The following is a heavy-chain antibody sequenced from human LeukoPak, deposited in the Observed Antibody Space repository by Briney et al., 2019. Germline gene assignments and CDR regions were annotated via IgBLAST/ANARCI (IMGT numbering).Heavy chain of an antibody. CDR2: IYPGDSDT. CDR3: ARLTMVRGVIRILDY. Sequence: GESLKISCKGSGYSFTSYWIGWVRQMPGKGLEWMGIIYPGDSDTRYSPSFQGQVTISADKSISTAYLQWSSLKASDTAMYYCARLTMVRGVIRILDYWGQGTLVTVSS. V-gene: IGHV5-51*01. CDR1: GYSFTSYW. J-gene: IGHJ4*02. D-gene: IGHD3-10*01.